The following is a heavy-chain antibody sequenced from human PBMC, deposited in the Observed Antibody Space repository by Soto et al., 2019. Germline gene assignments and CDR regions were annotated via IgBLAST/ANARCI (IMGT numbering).Heavy chain of an antibody. V-gene: IGHV3-74*03. CDR3: TRGPRPSSSGTGAY. D-gene: IGHD1-26*01. CDR1: GFMVSMYW. CDR2: INEDGVTT. J-gene: IGHJ4*02. Sequence: GWSLRLSCEASGFMVSMYWMHWVRQVPGKGPVWVSLINEDGVTTTYADSVKGRFTISRDNDKNTLYLQLDSLRVEDTAMYYCTRGPRPSSSGTGAYWGPGTQVTRLL.